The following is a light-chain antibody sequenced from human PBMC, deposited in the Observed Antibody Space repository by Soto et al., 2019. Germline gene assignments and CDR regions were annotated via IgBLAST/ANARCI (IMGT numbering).Light chain of an antibody. Sequence: QSVLTQPPSVSAAPGQTVTISCSGSSSNTGNNYVSWYQQLPGTAPKLLIYENDKRPSGIPDRFSGSKSDTSATLGITGLQTGDEADYYCATWDSSLSAGLFGTGTKLTVL. V-gene: IGLV1-51*02. CDR1: SSNTGNNY. J-gene: IGLJ1*01. CDR2: END. CDR3: ATWDSSLSAGL.